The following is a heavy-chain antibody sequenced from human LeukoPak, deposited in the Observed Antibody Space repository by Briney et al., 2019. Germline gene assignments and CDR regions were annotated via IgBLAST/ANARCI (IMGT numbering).Heavy chain of an antibody. D-gene: IGHD4-4*01. V-gene: IGHV3-21*01. J-gene: IGHJ6*02. CDR3: ARDKSPTVTTSFLYYYYYYGMDV. Sequence: GGSLRLSCAASGYTFSSYSMNWVRQAPGKGLEWVSSISSSSSYIYYADSVKGRFTISRDNAKNSLYLQMNSLRAEDTAVYYCARDKSPTVTTSFLYYYYYYGMDVWGQGTTVTVSS. CDR2: ISSSSSYI. CDR1: GYTFSSYS.